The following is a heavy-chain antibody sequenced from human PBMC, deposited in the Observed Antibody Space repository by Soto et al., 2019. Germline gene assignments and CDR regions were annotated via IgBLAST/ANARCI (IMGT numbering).Heavy chain of an antibody. V-gene: IGHV3-23*01. J-gene: IGHJ4*02. Sequence: EVQLLEAGGGLVQPGGSLRLSCAAAGFTFSIYAMSWVRQAPGKGREWVSAISGSGGSTYYADSVQGRFTISRDNSKTTLYLQMNSLSADDTAVYYCAKATRGGAATLIRDYWGQGTLVTVSS. CDR1: GFTFSIYA. D-gene: IGHD6-13*01. CDR2: ISGSGGST. CDR3: AKATRGGAATLIRDY.